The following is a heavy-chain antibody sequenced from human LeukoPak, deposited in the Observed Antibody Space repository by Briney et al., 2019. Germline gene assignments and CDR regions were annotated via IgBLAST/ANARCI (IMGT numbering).Heavy chain of an antibody. D-gene: IGHD3-10*01. CDR3: ARDSWWDGSKTFSDWFGP. V-gene: IGHV4-59*01. J-gene: IGHJ5*02. Sequence: SETLSLTCTVSGGSIGSYYWSWVWQPPEKGLEWIGNIVYTGRTNYNPSLKSRVTISIDTSKNQFSLRLNSVTAADTAAYYCARDSWWDGSKTFSDWFGPWGQGTLVTVSS. CDR1: GGSIGSYY. CDR2: IVYTGRT.